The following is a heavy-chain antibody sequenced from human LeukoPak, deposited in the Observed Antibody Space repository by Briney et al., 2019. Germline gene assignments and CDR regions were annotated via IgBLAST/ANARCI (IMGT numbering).Heavy chain of an antibody. V-gene: IGHV3-7*01. CDR3: AKDEYYDSSGYTHY. CDR2: IKQDGSEK. CDR1: GFTFSSYW. J-gene: IGHJ4*02. Sequence: GGSLRLSCAASGFTFSSYWMSWVRQAPGKGLEWVANIKQDGSEKYYVDSVKGRFTISRDNAKNSLYLQMNSLRAEDTAVYYCAKDEYYDSSGYTHYWGQGTLVTVSS. D-gene: IGHD3-22*01.